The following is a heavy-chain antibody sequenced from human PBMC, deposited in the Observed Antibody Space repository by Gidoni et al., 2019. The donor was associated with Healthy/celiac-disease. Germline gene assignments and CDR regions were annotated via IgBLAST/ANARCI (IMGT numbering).Heavy chain of an antibody. Sequence: QVQLQQWGAGLLKPSETLSLTCAVYGGSFRGYYWSWIRQPPGKGLEWIGDINHSGSTNYNPSLTSRVTISVDTSKNQFSLKLSSVTAADTAVYYCARGSGTYYYDSSGYYYSAPFDYWGQGTLVTVSS. D-gene: IGHD3-22*01. V-gene: IGHV4-34*01. CDR3: ARGSGTYYYDSSGYYYSAPFDY. CDR2: INHSGST. CDR1: GGSFRGYY. J-gene: IGHJ4*02.